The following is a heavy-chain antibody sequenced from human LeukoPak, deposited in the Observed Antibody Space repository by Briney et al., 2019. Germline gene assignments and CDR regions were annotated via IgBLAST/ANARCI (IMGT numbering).Heavy chain of an antibody. J-gene: IGHJ6*02. Sequence: GGSLRLSCAASGFTFSSYAMSWVRQAPGKGLEWVSAISGGGGSTYYADSVKGRFTISRDNSKNTLYLQMNSLRAEDTAVYYCAKDLVPAAIRDYYYYYGMDVWGQGTTVTVSS. CDR3: AKDLVPAAIRDYYYYYGMDV. CDR1: GFTFSSYA. CDR2: ISGGGGST. D-gene: IGHD2-2*02. V-gene: IGHV3-23*01.